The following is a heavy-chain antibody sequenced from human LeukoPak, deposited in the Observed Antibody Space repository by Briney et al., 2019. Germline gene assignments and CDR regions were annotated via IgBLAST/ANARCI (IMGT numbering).Heavy chain of an antibody. Sequence: GGCLRLSPSPSLFSPIIYTISSVPGDPGRGRQWGALISRRNNSIYYAESVKGRFTVFRDNSRNTLYLQMDSLRADDTATYCCAREGRWVGWFDLWGQGTLLAVSS. D-gene: IGHD1-26*01. CDR2: ISRRNNSI. CDR1: LFSPIIYT. V-gene: IGHV3-48*04. J-gene: IGHJ5*02. CDR3: AREGRWVGWFDL.